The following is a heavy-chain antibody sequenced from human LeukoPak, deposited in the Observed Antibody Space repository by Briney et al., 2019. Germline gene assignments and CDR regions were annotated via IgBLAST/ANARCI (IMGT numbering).Heavy chain of an antibody. CDR3: ARGHYYDSSGYPHDAFDI. D-gene: IGHD3-22*01. V-gene: IGHV4-4*09. CDR1: GGSISSYY. Sequence: PSETLSLTCTVSGGSISSYYWSWIRQPPGKGLEWIGYIYTSGSTNYNPSLKSRVTISVDTSKNQFSPKLSSVTAADTAVYYCARGHYYDSSGYPHDAFDIWGQGTMVTVSS. CDR2: IYTSGST. J-gene: IGHJ3*02.